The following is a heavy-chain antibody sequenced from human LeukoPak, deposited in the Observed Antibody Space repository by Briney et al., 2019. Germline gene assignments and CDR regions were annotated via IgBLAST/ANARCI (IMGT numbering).Heavy chain of an antibody. V-gene: IGHV1-69*04. CDR3: GAGSSSSIDY. CDR1: GGTFSSYA. D-gene: IGHD6-6*01. Sequence: ASVKVSCKASGGTFSSYAISWVRQAPGQGLEWMGRIIPILGIANYAQKFQGRVTITADKSTSTAYMELSSLRSEDTAVYYCGAGSSSSIDYWGQGTLVTVSS. CDR2: IIPILGIA. J-gene: IGHJ4*02.